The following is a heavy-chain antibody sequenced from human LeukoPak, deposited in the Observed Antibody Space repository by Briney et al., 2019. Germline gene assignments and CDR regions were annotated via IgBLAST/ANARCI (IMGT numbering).Heavy chain of an antibody. V-gene: IGHV3-30*18. CDR1: GFTFSSYG. Sequence: GGSLRLSCAASGFTFSSYGMHWVRQAPGKGPEWVAVISYDGSNKYYADSVKGRFTISRDNSKNTLYLQMNSLRAEDTAVYYCAKVPAGDYYYGMDVWGQGTTVTVSS. CDR2: ISYDGSNK. CDR3: AKVPAGDYYYGMDV. D-gene: IGHD6-19*01. J-gene: IGHJ6*02.